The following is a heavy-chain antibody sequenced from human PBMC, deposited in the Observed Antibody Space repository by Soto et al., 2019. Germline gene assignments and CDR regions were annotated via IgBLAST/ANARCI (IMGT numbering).Heavy chain of an antibody. CDR1: GYTFTSYG. CDR2: ISAYNGNT. D-gene: IGHD6-6*01. V-gene: IGHV1-18*01. CDR3: ARGSIAAPDGLDFDL. Sequence: ASVKVSCKASGYTFTSYGISWVRQAPGQGLEWMGWISAYNGNTNYAQKLQGRVTMTTDTSTSTAYMELRSLRSDDTAVYYCARGSIAAPDGLDFDLWGRGTLVTVSS. J-gene: IGHJ2*01.